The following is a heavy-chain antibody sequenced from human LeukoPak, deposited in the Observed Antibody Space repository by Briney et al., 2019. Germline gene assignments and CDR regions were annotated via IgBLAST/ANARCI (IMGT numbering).Heavy chain of an antibody. J-gene: IGHJ4*02. CDR3: ARAAYATATWNFDS. Sequence: PSQTLSLTCTVSGGSISSGGYYWSWIRQHPGRGLEWIGYIYYSGSTYYNPSLKSRVTISVDTPKNQFSLKLSSVTAADTAVYYCARAAYATATWNFDSWGQGTLVTVSS. V-gene: IGHV4-31*03. D-gene: IGHD2-8*01. CDR1: GGSISSGGYY. CDR2: IYYSGST.